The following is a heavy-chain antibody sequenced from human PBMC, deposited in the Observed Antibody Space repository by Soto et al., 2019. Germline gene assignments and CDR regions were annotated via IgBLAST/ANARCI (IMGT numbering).Heavy chain of an antibody. D-gene: IGHD3-22*01. Sequence: PSETLSLTCTVSGGSISSGDYYWSWIRQPPGKGLEWIGYIYYSGSAYYNPSLKSRVTISVDTSKNQFSLKLSSVTAADTAVYYCPRPLTQYYYDSGGPPRGRDVWGQGTRVT. CDR3: PRPLTQYYYDSGGPPRGRDV. CDR1: GGSISSGDYY. V-gene: IGHV4-30-4*01. CDR2: IYYSGSA. J-gene: IGHJ6*02.